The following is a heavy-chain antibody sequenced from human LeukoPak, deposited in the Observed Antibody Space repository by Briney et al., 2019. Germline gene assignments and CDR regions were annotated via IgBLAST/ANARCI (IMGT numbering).Heavy chain of an antibody. Sequence: GESLKISCKGSGYSFTSYWIGWVRQMPGKGLEWMGIIYPGDSDTRYSPSLQGQVTISADKSISTAYLQWSSLKASDTAMYYCARHYPPFYYDSSVPDYWGQGTLVTVSS. D-gene: IGHD3-22*01. V-gene: IGHV5-51*01. CDR1: GYSFTSYW. CDR2: IYPGDSDT. J-gene: IGHJ4*02. CDR3: ARHYPPFYYDSSVPDY.